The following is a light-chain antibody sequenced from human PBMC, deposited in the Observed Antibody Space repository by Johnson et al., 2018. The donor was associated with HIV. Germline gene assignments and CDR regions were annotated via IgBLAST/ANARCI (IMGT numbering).Light chain of an antibody. CDR1: SSNIGNSY. J-gene: IGLJ1*01. V-gene: IGLV1-51*02. CDR2: KNN. CDR3: ATWDTSLSTGGV. Sequence: QSVLTQPPSVSAAPGQKVTISCSGSSSNIGNSYISWYQLLPGSPPKLLVFKNNERPSGIPDRFSGSNSGTSATLDITGLQTGDEADYYCATWDTSLSTGGVFGTGTKVTVL.